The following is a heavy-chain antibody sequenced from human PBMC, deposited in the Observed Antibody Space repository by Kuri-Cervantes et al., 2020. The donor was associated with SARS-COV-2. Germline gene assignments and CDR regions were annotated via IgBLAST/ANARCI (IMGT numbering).Heavy chain of an antibody. J-gene: IGHJ4*02. CDR2: IWYDGSNK. CDR3: ARDSGPLRYSYFDY. V-gene: IGHV3-33*08. D-gene: IGHD3-9*01. CDR1: GFTFSSSS. Sequence: GESLKISCAASGFTFSSSSINWVRQAPGKGLEWVAVIWYDGSNKYYADSVKGRFTISRDNSKNTVFLQMDSLRAEDTAVYYCARDSGPLRYSYFDYWGLGALVTVSS.